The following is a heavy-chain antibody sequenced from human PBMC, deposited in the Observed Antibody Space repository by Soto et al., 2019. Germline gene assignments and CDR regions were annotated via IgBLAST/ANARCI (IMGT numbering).Heavy chain of an antibody. D-gene: IGHD2-15*01. V-gene: IGHV3-7*01. CDR1: GFTFSSYW. Sequence: GGSLRLSCAASGFTFSSYWMSWVRQAPGKGLEWVANIKQDGSEKYYVDSVKGRFTSSRDNAKNSLYLQMHSLKAEDTAVYYCAKSSGRWMVVGSNNHFYMDVWGKGTAVTVSS. CDR3: AKSSGRWMVVGSNNHFYMDV. CDR2: IKQDGSEK. J-gene: IGHJ6*03.